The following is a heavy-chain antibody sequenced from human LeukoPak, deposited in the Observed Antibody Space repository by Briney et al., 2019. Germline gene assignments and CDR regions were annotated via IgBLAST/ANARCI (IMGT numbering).Heavy chain of an antibody. V-gene: IGHV3-20*04. CDR3: ARDRGRGYFSLDY. CDR1: GFIPRFTFDDYG. J-gene: IGHJ4*02. Sequence: GGSLRLSCTVPGFIPRFTFDDYGMTWVRQGPGKGLEWVSGINWNGGTTGYADSVKGRFTISRDNAKNSLYLQMNSLRADDTALYYCARDRGRGYFSLDYWGQGTLVTVSS. CDR2: INWNGGTT. D-gene: IGHD1-26*01.